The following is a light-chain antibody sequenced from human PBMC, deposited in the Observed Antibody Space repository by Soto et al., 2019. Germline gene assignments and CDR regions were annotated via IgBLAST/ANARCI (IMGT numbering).Light chain of an antibody. CDR2: GAS. Sequence: EIVMTQSPATLSVSPGERATLSCRASQSVSSNFAWYQQKPGQAPRLLIYGASTRATGIPARFSGSGSGTEFTLTISSLQSEEFPVYYCQQYNNWPLTFGGGTKVEIK. J-gene: IGKJ4*01. V-gene: IGKV3-15*01. CDR1: QSVSSN. CDR3: QQYNNWPLT.